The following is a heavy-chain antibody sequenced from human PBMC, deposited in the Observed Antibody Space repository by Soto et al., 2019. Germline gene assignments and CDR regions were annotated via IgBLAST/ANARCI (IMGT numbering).Heavy chain of an antibody. J-gene: IGHJ4*02. CDR2: SNPNGGT. Sequence: ASVKVSCKASGYTLTDNYMHWVREAPGQGLEWMGWSNPNGGTNYAQKFQGRVTMTRDTSISTGYMELSRLRSDDMAVYYCARSLTTLTTLLDYWGQGTKVT. CDR1: GYTLTDNY. D-gene: IGHD4-17*01. CDR3: ARSLTTLTTLLDY. V-gene: IGHV1-2*02.